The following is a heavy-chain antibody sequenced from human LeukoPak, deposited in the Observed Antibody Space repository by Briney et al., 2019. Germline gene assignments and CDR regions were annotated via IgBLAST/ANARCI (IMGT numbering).Heavy chain of an antibody. J-gene: IGHJ4*02. Sequence: GGSLRPSCAASGFTFSNYAMSWVRQAPAKGLEWVSALSSSGGDTFYADSVKGRFTISRDTSKNTLYPQMYSLRAEDTAVYYCAKAGTGTNMIFDYWGQGTLVTVSS. CDR3: AKAGTGTNMIFDY. CDR2: LSSSGGDT. V-gene: IGHV3-23*01. CDR1: GFTFSNYA. D-gene: IGHD1-1*01.